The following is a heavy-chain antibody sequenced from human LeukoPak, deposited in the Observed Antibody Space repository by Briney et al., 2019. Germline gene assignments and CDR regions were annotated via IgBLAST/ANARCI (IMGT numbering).Heavy chain of an antibody. CDR3: ARDPGHIADNNWFDP. CDR2: INHSGST. J-gene: IGHJ5*02. Sequence: SETLSLTCAVYGGSFSGYYWSWIRQPPGKGLEWIGEINHSGSTNYNPSPKSRVTISVDTSKNQSSLKLSSVTAADTAVYYCARDPGHIADNNWFDPWGQGTLVTVSS. CDR1: GGSFSGYY. D-gene: IGHD6-13*01. V-gene: IGHV4-34*01.